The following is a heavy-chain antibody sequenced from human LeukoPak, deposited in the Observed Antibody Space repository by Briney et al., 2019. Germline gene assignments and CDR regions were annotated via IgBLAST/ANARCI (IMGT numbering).Heavy chain of an antibody. D-gene: IGHD5-12*01. CDR3: ARDRGDGYDYFWDY. V-gene: IGHV4-39*07. J-gene: IGHJ4*02. CDR1: GGSISSSSYY. Sequence: SETLSLTCTVSGGSISSSSYYWGWIRQPPGKGLEWIGNIYYSGSTYYNPSLKSRVTISVDTSKNQFSLKLSSVTAADTAVYYCARDRGDGYDYFWDYWGQGTLVTVSS. CDR2: IYYSGST.